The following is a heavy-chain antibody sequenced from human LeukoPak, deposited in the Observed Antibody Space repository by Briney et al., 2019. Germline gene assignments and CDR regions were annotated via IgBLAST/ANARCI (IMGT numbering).Heavy chain of an antibody. CDR3: ARGRPYYYDSSGYYFNY. CDR2: ISSSSSTI. D-gene: IGHD3-22*01. Sequence: GGSLRLSCAASGFTVSSYSMNWVRQAPGKGLEWVSYISSSSSTIYYADSVKGRFTISRDNAKNSLYLQMNSLRAEDTAVYYCARGRPYYYDSSGYYFNYWGQGTLVTVSS. CDR1: GFTVSSYS. J-gene: IGHJ4*02. V-gene: IGHV3-48*01.